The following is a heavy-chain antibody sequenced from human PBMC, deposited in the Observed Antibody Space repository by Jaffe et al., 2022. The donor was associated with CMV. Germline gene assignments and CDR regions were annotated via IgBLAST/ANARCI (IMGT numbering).Heavy chain of an antibody. Sequence: EVQLVESGGGLVQPGGSLRLSCSASGFTFSRYWMHWVRQAPGKGLVWVSRIDRDGTTTRYADSVKGRFTISRDNAEKTLYLQMNSLRAEDTAVYFCARESDIPSNYYMGVWGKGTTVTVSS. J-gene: IGHJ6*03. CDR1: GFTFSRYW. D-gene: IGHD2-21*01. V-gene: IGHV3-74*01. CDR3: ARESDIPSNYYMGV. CDR2: IDRDGTTT.